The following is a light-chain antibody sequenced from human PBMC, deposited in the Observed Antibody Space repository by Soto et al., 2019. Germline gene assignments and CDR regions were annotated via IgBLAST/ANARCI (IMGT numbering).Light chain of an antibody. CDR2: AAS. CDR3: QQYGTSPWT. J-gene: IGKJ1*01. Sequence: EIVLTQSPGTLSLSPGERGTLSCRASQSVGRNYLAWYQQKPGQAPRLLIFAASSRATGIPDRFSGSGSGSDFTLTISRLEPEDFAVYYCQQYGTSPWTFGQGTKVEIK. CDR1: QSVGRNY. V-gene: IGKV3-20*01.